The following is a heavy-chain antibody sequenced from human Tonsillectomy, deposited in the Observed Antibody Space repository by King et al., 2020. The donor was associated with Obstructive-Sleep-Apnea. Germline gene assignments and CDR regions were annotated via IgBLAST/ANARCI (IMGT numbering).Heavy chain of an antibody. V-gene: IGHV3-30-3*01. J-gene: IGHJ6*02. CDR3: VRGSEEQLVPYYYYGMDV. Sequence: VQLVESGGGVVQPGRSLRLSCAASGFPFSRFSIHWVRQAPGKGLEWVAVISYDGGKTYYADSVKGRFTISRDNSKNTLYLQMNSLRVEDTALYYCVRGSEEQLVPYYYYGMDVWGQGTTVTVSS. CDR2: ISYDGGKT. CDR1: GFPFSRFS. D-gene: IGHD6-13*01.